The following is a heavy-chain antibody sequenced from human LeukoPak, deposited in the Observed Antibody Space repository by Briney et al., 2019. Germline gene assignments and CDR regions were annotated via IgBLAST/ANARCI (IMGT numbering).Heavy chain of an antibody. CDR3: ARADILTGYPVHDAFDI. J-gene: IGHJ3*02. D-gene: IGHD3-9*01. V-gene: IGHV4-31*03. CDR1: GGSISSGGYY. Sequence: PSQTLSLTRTVSGGSISSGGYYWSWIRQHPGKGLEWIGYIYYSGSTCYNPSLKSRVTISVDTSKNQFSLKLSSVTAADTAVYYCARADILTGYPVHDAFDIWGQGTMVTVSS. CDR2: IYYSGST.